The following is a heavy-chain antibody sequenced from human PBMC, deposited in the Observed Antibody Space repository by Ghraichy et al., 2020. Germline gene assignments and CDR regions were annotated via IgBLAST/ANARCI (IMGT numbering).Heavy chain of an antibody. CDR2: IYYSGST. Sequence: SETLSLTCTVSGDSISTYYWNWIRQPPGKGLEWIWYIYYSGSTYYNPSLESRATISVDTSKNQFSLKLTSVTAADPAVYYCVRDMRGNRQLYGMDVWGQGTTVTVSS. V-gene: IGHV4-59*01. CDR1: GDSISTYY. D-gene: IGHD1-1*01. J-gene: IGHJ6*02. CDR3: VRDMRGNRQLYGMDV.